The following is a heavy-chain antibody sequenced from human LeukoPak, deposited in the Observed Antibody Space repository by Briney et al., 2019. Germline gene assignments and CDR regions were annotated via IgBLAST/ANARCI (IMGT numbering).Heavy chain of an antibody. CDR3: ARARSSGWYNL. CDR1: GFTFSSYA. V-gene: IGHV3-30*07. CDR2: ITNDGSNK. J-gene: IGHJ4*02. D-gene: IGHD6-19*01. Sequence: PGGFLRLSCAASGFTFSSYAMHWVRQAPGKGLEWVAVITNDGSNKSYADSVKDRFTISRDNAKNTLYLQMNSLRAEDTAVYYCARARSSGWYNLWGQGTLVTVSS.